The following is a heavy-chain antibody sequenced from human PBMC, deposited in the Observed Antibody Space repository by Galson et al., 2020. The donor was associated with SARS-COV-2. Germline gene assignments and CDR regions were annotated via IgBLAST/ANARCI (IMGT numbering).Heavy chain of an antibody. V-gene: IGHV4-59*13. CDR3: ARDTPSGDSSGYYYSDGMDV. Sequence: SETLSLTCTASGGSISSYYWSWIRQPPGQGLEWIGYIHYSGSTNYNPSLKSRVTISVDTSKNQFSLKLSSVTAADTAVYYCARDTPSGDSSGYYYSDGMDVWGQGTTVTVSS. D-gene: IGHD3-22*01. CDR2: IHYSGST. CDR1: GGSISSYY. J-gene: IGHJ6*02.